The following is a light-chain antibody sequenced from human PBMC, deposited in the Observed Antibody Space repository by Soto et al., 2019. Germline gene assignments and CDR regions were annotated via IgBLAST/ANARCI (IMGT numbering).Light chain of an antibody. CDR2: WAS. J-gene: IGKJ1*01. V-gene: IGKV4-1*01. Sequence: DIVMTQSPDSLAVSLGERATINCKSSQRVLYSSNNKNYLAWYQQKPGQPPKLLIYWASTRESGVPDRFSGSGSGTDFTLTISSLQAEDVAVYYCQQYYSPSWTFGQGTKVEIK. CDR3: QQYYSPSWT. CDR1: QRVLYSSNNKNY.